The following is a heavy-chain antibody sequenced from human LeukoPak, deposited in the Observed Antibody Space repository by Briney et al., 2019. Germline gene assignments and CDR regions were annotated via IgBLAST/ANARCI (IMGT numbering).Heavy chain of an antibody. CDR1: GGSISSSSYY. CDR2: IYYTGSP. Sequence: SETLSLTCTVSGGSISSSSYYWVWIRHPPGKGLEWIGTIYYTGSPYYNPSLKSRVTISIDTSKNQFSLKLSSVTAADTAVYYCARRGGYYGSGKTYWFDPWGQGTLVTVSS. V-gene: IGHV4-39*01. D-gene: IGHD3-10*01. CDR3: ARRGGYYGSGKTYWFDP. J-gene: IGHJ5*02.